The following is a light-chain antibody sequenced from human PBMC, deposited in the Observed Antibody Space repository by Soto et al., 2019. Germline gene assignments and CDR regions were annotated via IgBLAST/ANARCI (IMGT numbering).Light chain of an antibody. V-gene: IGKV1-5*03. J-gene: IGKJ4*01. CDR1: QSISTW. CDR3: QQYESFLS. Sequence: DIQMTQSPSTLSASVGDRAIITCRASQSISTWVAWYQQKPGKAPKLLISKASTLESGVPSRFSGSGSGTEFTLTISSLQPDDFATYYCQQYESFLSFGGGTKVEIK. CDR2: KAS.